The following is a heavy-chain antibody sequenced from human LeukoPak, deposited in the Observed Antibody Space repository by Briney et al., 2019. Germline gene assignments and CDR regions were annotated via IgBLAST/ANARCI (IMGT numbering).Heavy chain of an antibody. J-gene: IGHJ5*02. CDR2: FDPEDGET. D-gene: IGHD5-12*01. CDR1: GYTLTELS. CDR3: ATGRRGYGGYDPSRGVRGASNGFDP. Sequence: ASVKVSCKVSGYTLTELSMHWVRQAPGKGLEWMGGFDPEDGETIYAQKFQGRVTMTEDTSTDTAYMELSSLRSEDTAVYYCATGRRGYGGYDPSRGVRGASNGFDPWGQGSLVTVSS. V-gene: IGHV1-24*01.